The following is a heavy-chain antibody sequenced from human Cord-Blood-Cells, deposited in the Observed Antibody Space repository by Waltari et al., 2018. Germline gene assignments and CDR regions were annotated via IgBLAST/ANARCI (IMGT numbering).Heavy chain of an antibody. CDR1: GFTFTSSA. V-gene: IGHV1-58*01. J-gene: IGHJ4*02. D-gene: IGHD3-22*01. CDR2: IVVGSGNT. CDR3: AADGGAYDSSGYYFDY. Sequence: QMQLVQSGPEVKKPGTSVKVSCKASGFTFTSSAVQWVRQARGQRLEWIGWIVVGSGNTNYAQKFQERVTITRDMSTSTAYMELSSLRSEDTAVHYCAADGGAYDSSGYYFDYWGQGTLVTVSS.